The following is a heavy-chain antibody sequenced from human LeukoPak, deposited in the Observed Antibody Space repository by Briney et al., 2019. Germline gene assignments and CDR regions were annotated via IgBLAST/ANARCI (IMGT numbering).Heavy chain of an antibody. CDR1: GGSISSGSYY. V-gene: IGHV4-61*02. CDR3: ARRRFYFWGSSYHYYYMDV. D-gene: IGHD3-16*01. J-gene: IGHJ6*03. CDR2: IYTSGST. Sequence: SETLSLTCTVSGGSISSGSYYWSWIRQPAGKGLEWIGRIYTSGSTNYNPSLKSRVTISYTSKNQFSLKLSSVTAADTAMYYCARRRFYFWGSSYHYYYMDVWGKGTTVTISS.